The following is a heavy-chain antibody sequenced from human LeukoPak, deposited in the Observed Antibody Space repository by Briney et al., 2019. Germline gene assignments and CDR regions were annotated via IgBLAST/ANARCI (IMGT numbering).Heavy chain of an antibody. J-gene: IGHJ5*02. CDR1: GIPFSSYG. V-gene: IGHV3-33*01. CDR3: ARDGTVTAGPFDP. Sequence: GGSLRLSCAAPGIPFSSYGMHWLRQAPGKGLEWVAFIWYDGSNKYYADSVKGRFTISRDNTKNTLYLQMNSLTAEDTAVYYCARDGTVTAGPFDPWGGGTLVTVPS. CDR2: IWYDGSNK. D-gene: IGHD4-17*01.